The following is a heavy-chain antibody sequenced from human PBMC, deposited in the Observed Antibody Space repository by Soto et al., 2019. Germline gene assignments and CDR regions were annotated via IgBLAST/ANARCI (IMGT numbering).Heavy chain of an antibody. D-gene: IGHD3-16*02. J-gene: IGHJ4*02. Sequence: QPGGSLRLSCAASGFKFSDYWMSWVRQAPGKGLEWVGNIKHDTSEAHYADSVKGRFTITRDNIKNFLFLQMNGLRSDDTASYYCARDGLLFSGPYRPSRFDYWGLGTLVTVPS. CDR3: ARDGLLFSGPYRPSRFDY. CDR1: GFKFSDYW. V-gene: IGHV3-7*03. CDR2: IKHDTSEA.